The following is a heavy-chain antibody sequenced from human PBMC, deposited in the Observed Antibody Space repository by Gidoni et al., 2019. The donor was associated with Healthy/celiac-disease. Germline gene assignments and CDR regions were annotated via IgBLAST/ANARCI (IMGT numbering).Heavy chain of an antibody. J-gene: IGHJ4*02. CDR2: ISSSSSYI. V-gene: IGHV3-21*01. D-gene: IGHD6-13*01. CDR3: ARDRGIAAPPGY. CDR1: GFTFSSYS. Sequence: EVQLVESGGGLVKPGGSLRLSCAASGFTFSSYSMNWVRQAPGKGLEWVSAISSSSSYIYYADSVKGRFTISRDNAKNSLYLQMNSLRAEDTAVYYCARDRGIAAPPGYWGQGTLVTVSS.